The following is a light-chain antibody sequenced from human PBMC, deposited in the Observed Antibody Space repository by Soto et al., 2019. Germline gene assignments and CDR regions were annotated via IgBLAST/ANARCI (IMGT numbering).Light chain of an antibody. CDR3: SSYAGSNNF. V-gene: IGLV2-8*01. Sequence: QSVVTQPPSGSGSPGQSVTISCTGTSSDVGGYNYVSWYQQHPGKAPKLIIYEVTKRPSGVPDRFSGSKSGNTASLTVSGLQADDEADYYCSSYAGSNNFFGGGTQMTVL. J-gene: IGLJ2*01. CDR1: SSDVGGYNY. CDR2: EVT.